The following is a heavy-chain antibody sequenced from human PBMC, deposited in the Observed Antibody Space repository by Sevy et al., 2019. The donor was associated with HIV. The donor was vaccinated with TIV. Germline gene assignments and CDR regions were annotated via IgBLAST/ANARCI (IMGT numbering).Heavy chain of an antibody. J-gene: IGHJ6*02. CDR2: ISGSSSHI. CDR1: GFAIDSYS. V-gene: IGHV3-21*01. D-gene: IGHD3-22*01. Sequence: GGYLRLSCTASGFAIDSYSMNWVRQAPGKGLEWLSSISGSSSHIFYADSVKGRFTISRDNARNSVYLRMNSLRAEDTTLYFCARHPTDDSGYSQGMDAWGQGTTVTVSS. CDR3: ARHPTDDSGYSQGMDA.